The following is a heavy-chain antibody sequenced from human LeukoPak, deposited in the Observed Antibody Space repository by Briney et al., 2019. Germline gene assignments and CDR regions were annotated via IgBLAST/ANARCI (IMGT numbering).Heavy chain of an antibody. D-gene: IGHD3-3*01. CDR1: GFTFSNYA. CDR3: VRSASSFGANWFDP. Sequence: GGSLRLSCSASGFTFSNYAMHWVREAPGKGLEYVSAISSNGDSTYYADSVKGRFFISRDNSKNSLFLQMSSLRPEDTAVYYCVRSASSFGANWFDPWGQGTLVTVSS. CDR2: ISSNGDST. J-gene: IGHJ5*02. V-gene: IGHV3-64D*09.